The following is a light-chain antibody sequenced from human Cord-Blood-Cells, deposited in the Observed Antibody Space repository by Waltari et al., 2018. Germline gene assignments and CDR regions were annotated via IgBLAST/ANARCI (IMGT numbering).Light chain of an antibody. CDR2: EVS. CDR3: SSYTSSSTQV. J-gene: IGLJ1*01. V-gene: IGLV2-14*01. Sequence: QAALPPPSAAAASPGQSITISCTGTSSDGGGNNFVSWYQQQPGKAPKLMIYEVSNRPSGVSNRFSGSKSGNTASLTISGLQAEDEADYYCSSYTSSSTQVFGTGTKVTVL. CDR1: SSDGGGNNF.